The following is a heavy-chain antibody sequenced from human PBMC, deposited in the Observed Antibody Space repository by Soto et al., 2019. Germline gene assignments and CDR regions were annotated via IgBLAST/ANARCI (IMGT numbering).Heavy chain of an antibody. J-gene: IGHJ4*02. CDR1: GGSISSGGYY. CDR2: IYYSGST. V-gene: IGHV4-31*03. D-gene: IGHD3-10*01. CDR3: ARGVTLVRGVIHTPYFDY. Sequence: QVQLQESGPGLVKPSQTLSLTCTVSGGSISSGGYYWSWIRQHPGKGLEWIGYIYYSGSTYYNPSLKSRVTISVDTSKNQFCLKLSSVTAADTAVYYWARGVTLVRGVIHTPYFDYWGQGALVTVSS.